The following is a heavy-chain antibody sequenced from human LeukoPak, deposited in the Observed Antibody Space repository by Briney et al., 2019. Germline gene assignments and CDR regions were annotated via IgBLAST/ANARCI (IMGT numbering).Heavy chain of an antibody. J-gene: IGHJ5*02. CDR3: ARGGMVMRWFDP. CDR2: IIPIFGTA. V-gene: IGHV1-69*13. D-gene: IGHD3-16*01. Sequence: GASVKVSRTASGGTFSSYAISWVRQAPGQGLEWMGGIIPIFGTANYAQKFQGRVTITADESTSTAYMELSSLRSEDTAVYYCARGGMVMRWFDPWGQGTLVTVSS. CDR1: GGTFSSYA.